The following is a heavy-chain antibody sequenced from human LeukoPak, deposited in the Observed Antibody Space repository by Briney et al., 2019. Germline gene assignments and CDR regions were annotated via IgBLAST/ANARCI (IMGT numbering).Heavy chain of an antibody. CDR1: GGSISSSNW. CDR2: IYHSGST. J-gene: IGHJ4*02. Sequence: PSGTLSLTCAVSGGSISSSNWWSWVRQPPGKGLEWIGEIYHSGSTNYNPSLKSRVTISVDKSKNQFSLKLSSVTAADTAVYYCARHYYDSSGHFPTDYWGQGTLVTVSS. V-gene: IGHV4-4*02. CDR3: ARHYYDSSGHFPTDY. D-gene: IGHD3-22*01.